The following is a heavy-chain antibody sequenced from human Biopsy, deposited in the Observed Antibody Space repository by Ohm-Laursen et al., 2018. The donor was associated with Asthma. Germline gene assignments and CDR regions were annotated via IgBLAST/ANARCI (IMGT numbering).Heavy chain of an antibody. Sequence: SEKVSCKASGDSFSNYAISWVRQAPGQGLEWMGGLIPVLGTPDHAQMFEGRVTITADESTSTAYMELSSLSSEDTAVYYCARGYSGPDRIVYYYSGLEVWGQGTTVTVSS. V-gene: IGHV1-69*13. CDR2: LIPVLGTP. D-gene: IGHD5-12*01. CDR3: ARGYSGPDRIVYYYSGLEV. J-gene: IGHJ6*02. CDR1: GDSFSNYA.